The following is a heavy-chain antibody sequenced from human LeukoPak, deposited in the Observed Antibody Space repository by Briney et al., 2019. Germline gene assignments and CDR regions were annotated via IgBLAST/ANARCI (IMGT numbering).Heavy chain of an antibody. CDR3: ARERGPTGTYDY. CDR1: GFTFSSYA. Sequence: PGRSLRLSCAASGFTFSSYAMHWVRQAPGKGLEWVAVISYDGSNKYYADSVKGRFTISRDKSKNTLYLQMNSLRAEDTAVYYCARERGPTGTYDYWGQGTLVTVSS. D-gene: IGHD1-1*01. V-gene: IGHV3-30*04. J-gene: IGHJ4*02. CDR2: ISYDGSNK.